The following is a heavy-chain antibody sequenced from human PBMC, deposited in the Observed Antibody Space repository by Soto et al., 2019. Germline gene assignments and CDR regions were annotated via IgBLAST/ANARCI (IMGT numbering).Heavy chain of an antibody. CDR1: GFTFSSYA. D-gene: IGHD3-10*01. Sequence: PGGSLRLSCAASGFTFSSYAMHWVRQAPGKGLEWVAVISYDGSNKYYADSVKGRFTISRDNSKNTLYLQMNSLRAEDTAVYYCARDYFGPSSYYYYYYGMDVWGQGTTVTVS. CDR2: ISYDGSNK. J-gene: IGHJ6*02. V-gene: IGHV3-30-3*01. CDR3: ARDYFGPSSYYYYYYGMDV.